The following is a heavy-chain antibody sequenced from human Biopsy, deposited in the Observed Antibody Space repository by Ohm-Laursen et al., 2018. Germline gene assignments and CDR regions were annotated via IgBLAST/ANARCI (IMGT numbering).Heavy chain of an antibody. Sequence: ASVKVSCKSSGYTFTSYHVHWVRQAPGQGLEWMGWINAKTGDTNYAQKFQGRVTMTRDTSISTAYVDLSSLRSDGTAVYYCTRGGYYYDSLAYYYWFDPWGQGTLVTVSS. V-gene: IGHV1-2*02. CDR1: GYTFTSYH. J-gene: IGHJ5*02. CDR3: TRGGYYYDSLAYYYWFDP. D-gene: IGHD3-22*01. CDR2: INAKTGDT.